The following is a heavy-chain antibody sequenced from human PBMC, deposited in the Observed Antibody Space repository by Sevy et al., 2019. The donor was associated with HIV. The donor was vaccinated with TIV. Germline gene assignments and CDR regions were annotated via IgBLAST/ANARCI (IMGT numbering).Heavy chain of an antibody. V-gene: IGHV1-2*02. CDR2: FNPDSGYT. D-gene: IGHD1-26*01. J-gene: IGHJ4*02. CDR1: GYTFTDYY. CDR3: AREAVGASSTHFDY. Sequence: ASVKVSCKAFGYTFTDYYIHWVRQAPGQGPEWMGWFNPDSGYTNYAQKFLGRVTMTRDTSISTAYMDLSRLGSDDTAVYYCAREAVGASSTHFDYWGREPWSPSPQ.